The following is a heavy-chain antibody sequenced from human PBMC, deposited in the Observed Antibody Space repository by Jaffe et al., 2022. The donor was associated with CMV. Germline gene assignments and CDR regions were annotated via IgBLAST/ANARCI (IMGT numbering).Heavy chain of an antibody. Sequence: EVQLVESGGGLVQPGGSLRLSCSASGFTFSSYAMHWVRQAPGKGLEYVSAISSNGGSTYYADSVKGRFTISRDNSKNTLYLQMSSLRAEDTAVYYCVKDLEIWFGDYYYYYMDVWGKGTTVTVSS. CDR1: GFTFSSYA. CDR2: ISSNGGST. V-gene: IGHV3-64D*06. D-gene: IGHD3-10*01. J-gene: IGHJ6*03. CDR3: VKDLEIWFGDYYYYYMDV.